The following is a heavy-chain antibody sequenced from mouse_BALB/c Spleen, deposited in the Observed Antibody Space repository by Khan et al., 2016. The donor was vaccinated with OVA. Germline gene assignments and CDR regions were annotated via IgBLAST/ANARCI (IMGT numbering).Heavy chain of an antibody. CDR2: ISTSGSYT. CDR3: ARYHYDSRYDYYAMDY. Sequence: EVELVESGGDLVKPGGSLKLSCAASGFTFIRYGMSWVRQTPDKRLEWVAIISTSGSYTYYTDSVKGRFTISRDNAMNTLYLQMSSLKSEDTAMYYCARYHYDSRYDYYAMDYWGQGTSITVSA. CDR1: GFTFIRYG. D-gene: IGHD1-1*01. J-gene: IGHJ4*01. V-gene: IGHV5-6*01.